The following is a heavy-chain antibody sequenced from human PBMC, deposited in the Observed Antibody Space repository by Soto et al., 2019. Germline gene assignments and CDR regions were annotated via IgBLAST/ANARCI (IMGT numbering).Heavy chain of an antibody. CDR3: AREGSGELYDFWSGYYAGSATYYYYMDV. V-gene: IGHV3-66*01. CDR2: IYSGGST. D-gene: IGHD3-3*01. J-gene: IGHJ6*03. Sequence: GGSLRLSCAASGFTVSSNYMSWVRQAPGKGLEWVSVIYSGGSTYYADSVKGRFTISRGNSKNTLYLQMNSLRAEDTAVYYCAREGSGELYDFWSGYYAGSATYYYYMDVWGKGTTVTVSS. CDR1: GFTVSSNY.